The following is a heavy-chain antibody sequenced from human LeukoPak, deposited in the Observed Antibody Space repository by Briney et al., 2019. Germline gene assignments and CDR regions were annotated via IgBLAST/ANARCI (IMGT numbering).Heavy chain of an antibody. CDR3: ARGFSFWSGHYYYYYMDA. Sequence: SETLSLTCAVYGGSFSGYYWSWIRQPPGKGLEWIGEINHSGSTNYNPSLKSRVTISVDTSKNQFSLKLSSVTAADTAVYYCARGFSFWSGHYYYYYMDAWGKGTTVTVSS. CDR2: INHSGST. V-gene: IGHV4-34*01. J-gene: IGHJ6*03. D-gene: IGHD3-3*01. CDR1: GGSFSGYY.